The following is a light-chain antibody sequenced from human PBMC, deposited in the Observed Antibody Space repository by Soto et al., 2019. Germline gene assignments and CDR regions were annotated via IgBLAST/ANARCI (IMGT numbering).Light chain of an antibody. J-gene: IGKJ1*01. Sequence: EIVMTQSPATLSVSPGERATLSCRASQSVSSNLAWYQQKPGQALRLLIYGASTRATGIPARFSGSGSGTEFTLTISSLQSEDFAVYYCQQYNNWSFGQGTKVDIK. CDR3: QQYNNWS. V-gene: IGKV3-15*01. CDR1: QSVSSN. CDR2: GAS.